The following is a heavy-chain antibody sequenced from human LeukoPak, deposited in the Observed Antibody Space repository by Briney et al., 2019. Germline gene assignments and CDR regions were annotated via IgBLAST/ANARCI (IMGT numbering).Heavy chain of an antibody. V-gene: IGHV1-2*02. D-gene: IGHD6-19*01. CDR1: GYTFTGYY. J-gene: IGHJ4*02. CDR2: ISPNTGAT. Sequence: GASVKVSCKPSGYTFTGYYLHWVRQAPGQALEWMGWISPNTGATLYAQSFQGRVTMSRDTSIGTAYLDLRSLRFDDTAVYYCARDRVGSGWPRPFYFEFWGQGTLVTVSS. CDR3: ARDRVGSGWPRPFYFEF.